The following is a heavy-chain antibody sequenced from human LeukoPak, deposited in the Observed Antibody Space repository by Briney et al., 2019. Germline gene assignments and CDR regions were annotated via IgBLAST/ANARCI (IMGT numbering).Heavy chain of an antibody. CDR2: ISSSSSYI. CDR1: GFTFSIYS. D-gene: IGHD1-26*01. V-gene: IGHV3-21*01. J-gene: IGHJ4*02. CDR3: ARDSAELDY. Sequence: GGSLRLSCAASGFTFSIYSMNWVRQAPGKGLEWVSSISSSSSYIHYTDSVKGRFTISRDNARNSLYLQMSSLTAEDTALYYCARDSAELDYWGQGTLVTVSS.